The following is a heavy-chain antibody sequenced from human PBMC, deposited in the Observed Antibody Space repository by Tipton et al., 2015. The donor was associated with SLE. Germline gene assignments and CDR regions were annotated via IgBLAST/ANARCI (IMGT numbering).Heavy chain of an antibody. Sequence: TLSLTCAVYGGSFSGYYWSWIRQPPGKGLEWIGEINHSGSTNYNPSLKSRVTISVDTSKNQFSLKLSSVTAADTAVYYCARRHRAGPFDYWGQGTLVTVSS. D-gene: IGHD6-19*01. V-gene: IGHV4-34*01. J-gene: IGHJ4*02. CDR2: INHSGST. CDR3: ARRHRAGPFDY. CDR1: GGSFSGYY.